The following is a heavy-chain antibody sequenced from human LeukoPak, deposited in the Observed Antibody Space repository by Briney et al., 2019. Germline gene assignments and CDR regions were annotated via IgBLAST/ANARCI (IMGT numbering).Heavy chain of an antibody. Sequence: PGGSLRLSCVVSGFTFSDHYMDWVRQAPGKGLEWVANIKQDGSEKYYVDSVKGRFTISRDNAKNSLYLQMNSLRAEDTAVYYCAKDAGRDYYDSSGYYYVDAFDIWGQGTMVTVSS. J-gene: IGHJ3*02. CDR1: GFTFSDHY. CDR2: IKQDGSEK. V-gene: IGHV3-7*03. D-gene: IGHD3-22*01. CDR3: AKDAGRDYYDSSGYYYVDAFDI.